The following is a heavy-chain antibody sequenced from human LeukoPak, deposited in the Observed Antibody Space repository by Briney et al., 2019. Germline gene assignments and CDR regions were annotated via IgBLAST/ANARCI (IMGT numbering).Heavy chain of an antibody. CDR3: GRDKED. V-gene: IGHV3-43*02. Sequence: PGGSLRLSCAASGFTFDDYAMHWVRQTPGKGLECVSLISEDGGDTWYADSVKGRFTISRDNAKNSLYLQMNNLRAEDTAVYYCGRDKEDWGQGTLVTVSS. CDR1: GFTFDDYA. CDR2: ISEDGGDT. J-gene: IGHJ4*02.